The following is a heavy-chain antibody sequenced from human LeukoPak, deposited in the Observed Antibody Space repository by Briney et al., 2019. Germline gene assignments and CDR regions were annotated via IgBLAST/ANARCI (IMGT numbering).Heavy chain of an antibody. CDR3: ARVTSAGVVVPAASNYYYYYMDV. CDR2: IYTSRST. V-gene: IGHV4-4*07. Sequence: SETLSLTCTVSGGSISSYYWSWIRQPAGKGLEWIGRIYTSRSTNYNPSLKSRVTMSVDTSKSQFSLKLSSVTAADMAVYYCARVTSAGVVVPAASNYYYYYMDVWGKGTTVTVSS. D-gene: IGHD2-2*01. CDR1: GGSISSYY. J-gene: IGHJ6*03.